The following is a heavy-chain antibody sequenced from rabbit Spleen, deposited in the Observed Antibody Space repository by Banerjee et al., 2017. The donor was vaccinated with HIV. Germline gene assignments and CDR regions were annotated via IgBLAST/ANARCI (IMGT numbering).Heavy chain of an antibody. Sequence: QEQLEESGGGLVKPEGSLTLTCKASGVSLNDKDVMCWVRQAPGKGLEWIACIDAGSSTFTYYANWAKGRFTISKTSSTTVTLQMTSLTAADTATYFCARGSAMMTMVITGYYFTLWGQGTLVTVS. CDR1: GVSLNDKDV. CDR3: ARGSAMMTMVITGYYFTL. D-gene: IGHD2-1*01. V-gene: IGHV1S45*01. J-gene: IGHJ4*01. CDR2: IDAGSSTFT.